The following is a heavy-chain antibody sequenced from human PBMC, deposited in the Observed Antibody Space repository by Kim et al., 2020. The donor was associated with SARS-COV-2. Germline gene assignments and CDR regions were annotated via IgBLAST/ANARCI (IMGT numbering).Heavy chain of an antibody. CDR2: IDPSDSYT. Sequence: GESLKISCKGSGYSFTSYWISWVRQMPGKGLEWMGRIDPSDSYTNYSPSFQGHVTISADKSISTAYLQWSSLKASDTAMYYCAGGYSYGSNYYYYGMDVWGQGTTVTVSS. D-gene: IGHD5-18*01. J-gene: IGHJ6*02. CDR1: GYSFTSYW. V-gene: IGHV5-10-1*01. CDR3: AGGYSYGSNYYYYGMDV.